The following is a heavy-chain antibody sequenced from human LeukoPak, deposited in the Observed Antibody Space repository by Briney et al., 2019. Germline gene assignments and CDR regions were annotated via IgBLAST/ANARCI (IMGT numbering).Heavy chain of an antibody. D-gene: IGHD6-19*01. Sequence: SETLSLTCTVSGGSISSYYWSWIRQPPGKGLEWIGYIYYSGSTNYNPSLKSRVTISVDTSKNQFSLKLSSVTSADTAVYYCARESRQWLGRDGMDVWGQGTTVTVSS. J-gene: IGHJ6*02. CDR2: IYYSGST. CDR3: ARESRQWLGRDGMDV. CDR1: GGSISSYY. V-gene: IGHV4-59*01.